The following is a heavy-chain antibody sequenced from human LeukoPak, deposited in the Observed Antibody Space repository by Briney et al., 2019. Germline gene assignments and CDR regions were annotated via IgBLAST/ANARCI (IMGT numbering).Heavy chain of an antibody. V-gene: IGHV3-33*08. CDR1: GLIFSNYA. CDR2: IWYDGSNK. J-gene: IGHJ6*02. D-gene: IGHD3-10*01. Sequence: GRSLRLSCAASGLIFSNYAMHWVRQAPGKGLEWVAVIWYDGSNKYYADSVKGRFTISRDNSKSTLYLQMNSLRAEDTAVYYCARDTGGSGSYYNLRYYYYYGMDVWGQGTTVTVSS. CDR3: ARDTGGSGSYYNLRYYYYYGMDV.